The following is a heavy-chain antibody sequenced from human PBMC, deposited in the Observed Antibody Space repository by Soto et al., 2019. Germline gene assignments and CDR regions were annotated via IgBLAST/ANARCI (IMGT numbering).Heavy chain of an antibody. CDR2: IWYDGSNK. V-gene: IGHV3-33*01. D-gene: IGHD2-21*01. J-gene: IGHJ3*02. Sequence: QVQLVESGGGVVQPGRSLRLSCAASGFTFSSYGMHWVRQAPGKGLEWVAVIWYDGSNKYYADSVKGRFTISRDNSKNTLYLQMNSLRAEDTAVYYCAREVIGAFDIWGQGTMVTVSS. CDR1: GFTFSSYG. CDR3: AREVIGAFDI.